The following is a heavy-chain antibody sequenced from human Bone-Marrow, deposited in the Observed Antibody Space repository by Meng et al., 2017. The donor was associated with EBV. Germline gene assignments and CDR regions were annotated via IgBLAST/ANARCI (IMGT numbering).Heavy chain of an antibody. J-gene: IGHJ4*02. D-gene: IGHD3-10*01. Sequence: VQLVQSAAEGKKPGSSVKVSCKTSGGPFRNYAVSWVRQAPGQGLEWLGGFLPTLGAPNYAQKFHGRVTITADESTSTHYMDLSSLRSDDTAVYYCASESGRGYTPDYWGQGTLVTVSS. CDR3: ASESGRGYTPDY. CDR1: GGPFRNYA. V-gene: IGHV1-69*01. CDR2: FLPTLGAP.